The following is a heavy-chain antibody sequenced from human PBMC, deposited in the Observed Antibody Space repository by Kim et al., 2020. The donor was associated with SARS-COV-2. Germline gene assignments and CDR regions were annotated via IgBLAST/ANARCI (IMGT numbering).Heavy chain of an antibody. Sequence: GGTNYAQKFQGRVTMTRDTSIGTAYMELSRLRSDDTAVYYCARDGGHIVPWGQGTLVTVSS. CDR3: ARDGGHIVP. D-gene: IGHD2-21*01. CDR2: GGT. V-gene: IGHV1-2*02. J-gene: IGHJ5*02.